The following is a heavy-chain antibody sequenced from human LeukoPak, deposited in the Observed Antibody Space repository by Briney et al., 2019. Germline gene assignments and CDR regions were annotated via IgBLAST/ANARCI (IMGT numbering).Heavy chain of an antibody. Sequence: PGGSLRLSCAASGFTFSSYWMSWVRQAPGKGLEWVSTIDGGGDNTYYADSVKDRFTISRDNSRSTLYLQMNSLRADDTAVYYCAKSVRWSHYDPTYFDYWGQGTLVTVSS. D-gene: IGHD3-22*01. CDR3: AKSVRWSHYDPTYFDY. V-gene: IGHV3-23*01. CDR2: IDGGGDNT. CDR1: GFTFSSYW. J-gene: IGHJ4*02.